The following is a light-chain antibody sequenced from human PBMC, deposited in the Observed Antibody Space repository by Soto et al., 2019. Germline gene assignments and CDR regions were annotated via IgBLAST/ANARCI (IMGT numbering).Light chain of an antibody. V-gene: IGKV3-11*01. CDR2: DAS. CDR1: QSVSSY. J-gene: IGKJ4*01. CDR3: QQRRDWPLT. Sequence: EIVLTQSPDTLSLSPGERATLSCRASQSVSSYLAWYQQKPGQAPRLLVYDASSRATGIPARFSGSGSGTDCTLTITSLEPEDFAVYYCQQRRDWPLTFGGGTKVEAK.